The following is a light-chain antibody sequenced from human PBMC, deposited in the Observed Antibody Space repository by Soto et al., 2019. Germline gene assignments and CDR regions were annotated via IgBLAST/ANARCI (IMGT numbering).Light chain of an antibody. V-gene: IGLV2-14*01. Sequence: QSVLTQPASVSGTPGQSITISCTGSNSDVGIYDFVSWYQHHPGRAPKLMIYEVSNRPSGVSNRFSGSKSGNTASLTISGLQAEDEADYYCSSYTSSSTRVFGTGTKVTVL. CDR2: EVS. CDR3: SSYTSSSTRV. CDR1: NSDVGIYDF. J-gene: IGLJ1*01.